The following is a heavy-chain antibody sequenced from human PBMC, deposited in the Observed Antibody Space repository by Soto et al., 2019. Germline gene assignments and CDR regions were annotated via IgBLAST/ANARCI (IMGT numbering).Heavy chain of an antibody. V-gene: IGHV3-9*01. CDR2: ISWNSGSI. D-gene: IGHD3-16*01. Sequence: SLRVSCAASGFNFDDYAGRWVRQAPGKGLEWVSGISWNSGSIGYADSVKGRFTISRDNAKNSLYLQMNSLRAEVTALYYCAKANYHYVSYYMDVWGKGTTVTVSS. CDR3: AKANYHYVSYYMDV. CDR1: GFNFDDYA. J-gene: IGHJ6*03.